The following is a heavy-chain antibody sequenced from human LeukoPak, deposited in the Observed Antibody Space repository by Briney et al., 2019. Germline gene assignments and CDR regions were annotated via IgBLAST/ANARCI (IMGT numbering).Heavy chain of an antibody. CDR2: ITGSGSST. D-gene: IGHD2-2*01. CDR3: ARRSSTLRDFDY. Sequence: GGSLRLSCAASGFTFSNHAMSWVRQAPGMGLEWVSSITGSGSSTFHVDSVKGRFSISRDNSKNMLYLQMNSLRAEDTAIYYCARRSSTLRDFDYWGQGTLVTVSS. V-gene: IGHV3-23*01. J-gene: IGHJ4*02. CDR1: GFTFSNHA.